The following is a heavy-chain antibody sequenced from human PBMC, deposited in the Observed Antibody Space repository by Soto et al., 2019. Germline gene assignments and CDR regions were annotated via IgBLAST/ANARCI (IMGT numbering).Heavy chain of an antibody. D-gene: IGHD6-6*01. CDR2: MYHSGIT. CDR3: ARSMYSTSAQLYYGMDV. J-gene: IGHJ6*02. V-gene: IGHV4-38-2*01. Sequence: ASETLSLTCAVSGYSIRSGYFWGWIRHPPGKGLEWIGSMYHSGITYYNLSLKSRVTISVDTSKNQLSLKLSSATAADTAVYYCARSMYSTSAQLYYGMDVWGQGTTVTVSS. CDR1: GYSIRSGYF.